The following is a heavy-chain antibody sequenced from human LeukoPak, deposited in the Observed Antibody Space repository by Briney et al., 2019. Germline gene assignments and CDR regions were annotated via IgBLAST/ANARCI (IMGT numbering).Heavy chain of an antibody. V-gene: IGHV4-34*01. D-gene: IGHD3-10*01. CDR3: ARAPRYYGSGSLNWFDP. CDR2: INHSGSN. Sequence: PSETLSLTCAVYGGSSSGYYWRWIRQPPGKGLEWIGEINHSGSNNYNPSLKSLVTISVDTSKNQFSLKLSSVTAADTAVYYCARAPRYYGSGSLNWFDPWGQGTLVTVSS. CDR1: GGSSSGYY. J-gene: IGHJ5*02.